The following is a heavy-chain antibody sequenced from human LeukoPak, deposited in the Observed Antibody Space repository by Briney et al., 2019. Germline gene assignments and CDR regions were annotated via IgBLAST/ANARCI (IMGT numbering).Heavy chain of an antibody. Sequence: PGGSLRLSCAASGFTFSSYWMHWVRQAPGKGLVWVSRINSDGSSTSYADSVKGRFTISRDNAKNTLYLQMNSLRAEDTAVYYCARARIAAAGYRPWGQGTLVTASS. CDR3: ARARIAAAGYRP. CDR2: INSDGSST. V-gene: IGHV3-74*01. CDR1: GFTFSSYW. D-gene: IGHD6-13*01. J-gene: IGHJ5*02.